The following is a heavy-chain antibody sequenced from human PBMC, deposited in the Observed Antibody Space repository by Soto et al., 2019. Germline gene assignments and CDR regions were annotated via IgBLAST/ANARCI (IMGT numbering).Heavy chain of an antibody. CDR3: ARERVEYCSSTSCSHFYYHGMDV. D-gene: IGHD2-2*01. J-gene: IGHJ6*02. V-gene: IGHV4-4*07. Sequence: AETLSLSCAVSGGSFSGSYWSWIRQPAGKRLEWIGRIYTSGTTNYNPSLQSRVSLSVDTSKNQFSLILSSVTAADTAVYYCARERVEYCSSTSCSHFYYHGMDVWGQGTTVTVSS. CDR2: IYTSGTT. CDR1: GGSFSGSY.